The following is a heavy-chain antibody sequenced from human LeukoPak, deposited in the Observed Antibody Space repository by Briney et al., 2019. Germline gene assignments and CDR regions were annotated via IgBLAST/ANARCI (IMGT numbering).Heavy chain of an antibody. D-gene: IGHD1-26*01. V-gene: IGHV3-48*01. J-gene: IGHJ4*02. Sequence: GGSLRLSCAASGFTFSDYSMNWVRQAPGKGLEWVSYISSGSSTIYYADSVKGRFTISRDNAKNSLWLQMNSLRGEDTAVYYCARGHGSGSYPYYFDFRGQGTLVTVSS. CDR2: ISSGSSTI. CDR3: ARGHGSGSYPYYFDF. CDR1: GFTFSDYS.